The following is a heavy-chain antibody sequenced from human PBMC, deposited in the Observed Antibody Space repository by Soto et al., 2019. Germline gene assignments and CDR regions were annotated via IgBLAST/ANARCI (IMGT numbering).Heavy chain of an antibody. CDR2: TYYRSKWYN. CDR1: GDSVFSSTAA. Sequence: SQTLSLTYAISGDSVFSSTAAWNWISQCPSRGLEWLGRTYYRSKWYNDYAVSVKSRITINPDTSKHQFSLQLNSVTPEDTAVYYCARDRSGSGWFNAFDIWGHGTMVTVSS. J-gene: IGHJ3*02. D-gene: IGHD6-19*01. CDR3: ARDRSGSGWFNAFDI. V-gene: IGHV6-1*01.